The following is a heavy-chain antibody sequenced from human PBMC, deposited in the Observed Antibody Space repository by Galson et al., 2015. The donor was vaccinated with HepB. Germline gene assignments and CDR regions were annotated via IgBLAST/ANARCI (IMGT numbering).Heavy chain of an antibody. V-gene: IGHV4-39*01. J-gene: IGHJ6*02. CDR1: GGPISSYIYY. D-gene: IGHD6-13*01. CDR2: IYDSGNT. CDR3: ARRWHSSRWSPGNYGMDV. Sequence: SETLSLTCTVSGGPISSYIYYWVWIRQPPGKGLEWIGSIYDSGNTYYNPPLKSRVTMSVDSSKNQLSLKLTSVTATDTAVYYCARRWHSSRWSPGNYGMDVWGQGTTVTVSS.